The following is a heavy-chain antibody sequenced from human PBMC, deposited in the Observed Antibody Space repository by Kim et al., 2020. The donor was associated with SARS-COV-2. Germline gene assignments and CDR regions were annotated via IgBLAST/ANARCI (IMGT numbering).Heavy chain of an antibody. J-gene: IGHJ4*02. D-gene: IGHD6-19*01. CDR3: ARGFPGLDGVFDY. V-gene: IGHV3-30*04. CDR1: GFTFSSYA. Sequence: GGSLRLSCAASGFTFSSYAMHWVRQAPGKVLEWVAVISYDGSNKYYADSVKGRFTISRDNHKNTLYLQMNSLSAEDTAVYYCARGFPGLDGVFDYWGQGTLVTDSP. CDR2: ISYDGSNK.